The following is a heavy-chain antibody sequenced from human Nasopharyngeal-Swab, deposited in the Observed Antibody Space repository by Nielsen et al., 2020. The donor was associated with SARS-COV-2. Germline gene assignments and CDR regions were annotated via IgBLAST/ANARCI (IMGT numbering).Heavy chain of an antibody. CDR1: GGSISSGAYQ. Sequence: SETLSLTCTVSGGSISSGAYQWSWIRQLPGKGLEWIGYIYYSGNTYYNPSLKSRLTISVDTSKNQLPLKLTSVTAADTAVYYCASLDSSGYMNIDCWGQGTLVAVSS. D-gene: IGHD3-22*01. CDR3: ASLDSSGYMNIDC. J-gene: IGHJ4*02. V-gene: IGHV4-31*03. CDR2: IYYSGNT.